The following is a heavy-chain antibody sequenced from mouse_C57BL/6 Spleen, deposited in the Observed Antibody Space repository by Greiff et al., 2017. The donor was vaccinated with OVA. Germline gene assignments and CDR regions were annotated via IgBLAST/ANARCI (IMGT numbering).Heavy chain of an antibody. CDR1: GFTFSDYG. Sequence: EVKLMESGGGLVKPGGSLQLSCAASGFTFSDYGMHWVRQAPEKGLEWVAYISSGSSTIYYADTVKGRFTISRDNAKNTLFLQMTSLRSEDTAMYYCARDDYAMDYWGQGTSVTVSS. CDR2: ISSGSSTI. CDR3: ARDDYAMDY. J-gene: IGHJ4*01. V-gene: IGHV5-17*01.